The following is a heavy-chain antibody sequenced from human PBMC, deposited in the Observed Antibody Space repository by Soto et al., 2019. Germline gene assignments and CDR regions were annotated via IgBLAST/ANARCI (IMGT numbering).Heavy chain of an antibody. V-gene: IGHV3-23*01. CDR2: ISGSGGST. CDR3: AKIIEYSSSPSDY. D-gene: IGHD6-6*01. J-gene: IGHJ4*02. CDR1: VFTFSSYA. Sequence: GGSLRLSCAASVFTFSSYAMSWVRQAPGKGLEWVSAISGSGGSTYYADSVKGRFTISRDNSKNTLYLQMNSLRAEDTAVYYCAKIIEYSSSPSDYWGQGTLVTVSS.